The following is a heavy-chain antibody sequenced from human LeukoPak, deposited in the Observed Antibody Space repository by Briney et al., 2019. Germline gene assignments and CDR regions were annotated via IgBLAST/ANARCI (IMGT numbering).Heavy chain of an antibody. Sequence: PGGSLRLSCAASGFTFSTYGMHWVRQTPGKGLEWVAVIWYDGSKKYYADSVKGRFTISRDNSKNTLYLQMNSLTAEDTAVYYCARDQVVATIWIDCWGQGTLVTVSS. CDR3: ARDQVVATIWIDC. J-gene: IGHJ4*02. CDR1: GFTFSTYG. D-gene: IGHD5-12*01. V-gene: IGHV3-33*01. CDR2: IWYDGSKK.